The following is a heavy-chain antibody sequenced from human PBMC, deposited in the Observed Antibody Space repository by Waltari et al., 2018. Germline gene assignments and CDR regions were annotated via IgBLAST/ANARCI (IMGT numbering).Heavy chain of an antibody. CDR2: ISLNSGSI. D-gene: IGHD3-10*01. CDR1: GFTFDDYA. CDR3: AKDIPSGSYYRGAFDI. J-gene: IGHJ3*02. V-gene: IGHV3-9*01. Sequence: EVQLVESGGGLVQPGRSLRLSCAASGFTFDDYAMQWVRHAPGKGLAWVSGISLNSGSIGYADWGEGRFTISRDNAKNSLYLQMNSLRAEDTALYYCAKDIPSGSYYRGAFDIWGQGTMVTVSS.